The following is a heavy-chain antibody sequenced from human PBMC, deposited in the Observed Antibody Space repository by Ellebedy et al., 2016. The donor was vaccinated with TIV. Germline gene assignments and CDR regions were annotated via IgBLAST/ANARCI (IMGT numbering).Heavy chain of an antibody. D-gene: IGHD3-22*01. J-gene: IGHJ4*02. CDR3: AKDSSAYYYQGGCFDS. CDR2: ISSSGGSP. Sequence: GRSLRLSXAASGFTFSNYAMSWVRQAPGQGLEWVSAISSSGGSPYYADSVKGRFTISRDNSKNTLYLQMNSLRAEDTAVYYCAKDSSAYYYQGGCFDSWGQGTLVTVSS. V-gene: IGHV3-23*01. CDR1: GFTFSNYA.